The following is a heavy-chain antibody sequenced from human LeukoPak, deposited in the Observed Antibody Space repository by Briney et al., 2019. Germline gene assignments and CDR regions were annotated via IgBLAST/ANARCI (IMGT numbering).Heavy chain of an antibody. CDR2: IYYSGST. V-gene: IGHV4-30-4*01. Sequence: SETLSLTCTVSGGSISSGDYYWSWIRQPPGKGLEWIGYIYYSGSTYYNPSLKSRVTISVDTSKNQFSLKLSSVTAADTAVYYCARERVYGGNSLDYRGQGTLVTVSS. D-gene: IGHD4-23*01. CDR1: GGSISSGDYY. J-gene: IGHJ4*02. CDR3: ARERVYGGNSLDY.